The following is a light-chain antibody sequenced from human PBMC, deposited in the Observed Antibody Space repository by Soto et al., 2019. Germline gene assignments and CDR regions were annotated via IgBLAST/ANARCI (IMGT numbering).Light chain of an antibody. V-gene: IGKV3-15*01. CDR3: QQYNSWPRT. Sequence: EIVMTQSPATLSVSPGEGATLSCRASQSVSSNLAWYQQKPGQAPRLLIYGASTRATGFPARFSGSGSGTEFTLTISSLQSEDFAVYYCQQYNSWPRTFGQGTKVEIK. CDR2: GAS. CDR1: QSVSSN. J-gene: IGKJ1*01.